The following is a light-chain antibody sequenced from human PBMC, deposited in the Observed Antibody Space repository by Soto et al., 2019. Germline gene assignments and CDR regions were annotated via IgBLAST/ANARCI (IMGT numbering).Light chain of an antibody. V-gene: IGKV1-39*01. CDR3: QLSDSGWT. CDR2: AAS. CDR1: QSISNY. Sequence: DIQMTPSPSSLSASVRERVTITCRTSQSISNYLDWYQQRPGKAPNLLIYAASTLQSGVPSRFIGSGSGTDFTLTISSLQPEDFATYYCQLSDSGWTFGQGTKVDI. J-gene: IGKJ1*01.